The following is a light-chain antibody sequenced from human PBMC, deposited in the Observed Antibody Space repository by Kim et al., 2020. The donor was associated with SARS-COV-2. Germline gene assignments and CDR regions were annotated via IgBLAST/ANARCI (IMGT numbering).Light chain of an antibody. J-gene: IGKJ5*01. CDR3: QQRRDWPIT. CDR2: DAS. Sequence: FSPGERATLSCRASQSVIISLAWYQQKSGQAPRLLMYDASIRASGVPARFSGSGSGTDFTLIISSLEAEDFAVYFCQQRRDWPITFGQGTRLEIK. V-gene: IGKV3-11*01. CDR1: QSVIIS.